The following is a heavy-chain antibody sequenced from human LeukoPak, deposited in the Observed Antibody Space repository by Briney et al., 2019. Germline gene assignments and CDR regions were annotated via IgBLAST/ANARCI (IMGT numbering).Heavy chain of an antibody. CDR2: IYHSGST. CDR1: GYSISSGYY. Sequence: SETLSLTCAVSGYSISSGYYWGWIRQPPGRGLEWIGGIYHSGSTYYNPSLKSRVTISVDTSKNQFSLKLSSVTAADTAVYYCARVRGSGSYKNFDYWGQGTLVTVSS. J-gene: IGHJ4*02. CDR3: ARVRGSGSYKNFDY. V-gene: IGHV4-38-2*01. D-gene: IGHD3-10*01.